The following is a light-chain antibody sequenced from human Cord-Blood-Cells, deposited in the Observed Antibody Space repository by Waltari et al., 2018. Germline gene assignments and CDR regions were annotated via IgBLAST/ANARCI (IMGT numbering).Light chain of an antibody. CDR3: QQFNSYPLLT. Sequence: IQLTQSPSFLSASVGDRVTITCRASQGISSALAWYQQKPGKAPKLLIYDASSLESGIPSRFSGSGSGTDFTLTISILQPEDFATYYCQQFNSYPLLTFGGGTKVEIK. CDR1: QGISSA. J-gene: IGKJ4*01. V-gene: IGKV1-13*02. CDR2: DAS.